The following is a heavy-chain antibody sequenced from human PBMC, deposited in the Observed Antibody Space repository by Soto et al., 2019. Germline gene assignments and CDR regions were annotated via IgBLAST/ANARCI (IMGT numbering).Heavy chain of an antibody. D-gene: IGHD7-27*01. Sequence: QVQLQQWGAGLLKPSETLSLTCAVYGGSFSGYYWNWIRQPPGKGLEWSGEINHSGGAKYNPSLNRRVTISVDTSKNQFSLKLSSVTAADTAVYYCARGWGRIFDYWGQGTLVTVSS. CDR3: ARGWGRIFDY. CDR1: GGSFSGYY. V-gene: IGHV4-34*01. J-gene: IGHJ4*02. CDR2: INHSGGA.